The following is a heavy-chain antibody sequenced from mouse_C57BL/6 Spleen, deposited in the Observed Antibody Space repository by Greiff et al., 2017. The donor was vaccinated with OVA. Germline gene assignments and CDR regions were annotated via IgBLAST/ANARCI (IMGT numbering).Heavy chain of an antibody. CDR1: GFTFSDYG. J-gene: IGHJ4*01. D-gene: IGHD3-3*01. Sequence: EVNVVESGGGLVKPGGSLKLSCAASGFTFSDYGMHWVRQAPEKGLEWVAYISSGSSTIYYADTVKGRFTISRDNAKNTLFLQMTSLRSEDTAMYYCARPGGDTYYYAMDYWGQGTSVTVSS. V-gene: IGHV5-17*01. CDR3: ARPGGDTYYYAMDY. CDR2: ISSGSSTI.